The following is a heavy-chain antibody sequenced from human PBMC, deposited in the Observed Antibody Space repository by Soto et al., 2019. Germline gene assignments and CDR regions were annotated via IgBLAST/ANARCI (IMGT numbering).Heavy chain of an antibody. CDR2: INHSGST. D-gene: IGHD6-19*01. CDR3: ARLTLAVAATF. J-gene: IGHJ4*02. CDR1: GGSFSGYY. V-gene: IGHV4-34*01. Sequence: QVQLQQWGAGLLKPSETLSLTCAVYGGSFSGYYWSWIRQPPGKGLEWIGEINHSGSTNYNPSLKSRVTISVDTSKNQFSLKLSSVTAADTAMYYCARLTLAVAATFWGQGTLVTVSS.